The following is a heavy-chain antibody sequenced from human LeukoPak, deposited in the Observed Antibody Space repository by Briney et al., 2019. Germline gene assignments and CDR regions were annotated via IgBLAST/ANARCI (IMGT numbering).Heavy chain of an antibody. V-gene: IGHV3-48*02. CDR2: IRDGGGAT. Sequence: PGGSLRLSCAASGFTFSSYSMNWVRQAPGKGLEWISYIRDGGGATYFSDSVKGRFSISRDDANHTLYLQMRRLRDEDTAVYYCVRGRSGSGRYAFEVWGQGTMVTVSS. CDR1: GFTFSSYS. J-gene: IGHJ3*01. D-gene: IGHD3-10*01. CDR3: VRGRSGSGRYAFEV.